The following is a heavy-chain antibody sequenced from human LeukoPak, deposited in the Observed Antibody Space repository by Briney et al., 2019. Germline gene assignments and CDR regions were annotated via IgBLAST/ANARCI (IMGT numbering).Heavy chain of an antibody. J-gene: IGHJ2*01. CDR1: GASISSYY. CDR3: ARRDSSSSWYFDL. V-gene: IGHV4-59*08. D-gene: IGHD6-13*01. Sequence: SETLSLTCTVSGASISSYYWSWIRQPPGKGLEWIGYVYYSGSTYYNPSLKSRVTISVDTSKSQFSLKLNSVTAADTAVYYCARRDSSSSWYFDLWGRGALVTVSS. CDR2: VYYSGST.